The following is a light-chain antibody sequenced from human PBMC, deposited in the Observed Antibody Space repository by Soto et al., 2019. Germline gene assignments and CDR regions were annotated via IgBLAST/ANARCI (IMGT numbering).Light chain of an antibody. V-gene: IGLV2-14*01. Sequence: QSVLTQPASVSGSPGQSITISCTGTSSDVGGYNYVSWYQQHPGKAPKFMIYDVSNRPSGVSNRFSGSKSGNTASLTISGLQAEDEADYYCRSYTTSNTSQIIVGTGTKVTGL. J-gene: IGLJ1*01. CDR3: RSYTTSNTSQII. CDR1: SSDVGGYNY. CDR2: DVS.